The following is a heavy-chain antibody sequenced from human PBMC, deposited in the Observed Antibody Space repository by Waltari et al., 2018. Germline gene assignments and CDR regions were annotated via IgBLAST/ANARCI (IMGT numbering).Heavy chain of an antibody. CDR3: ARSYYYDRRANYPSLGAFDS. CDR2: IIPLFGTP. V-gene: IGHV1-69*12. J-gene: IGHJ4*02. D-gene: IGHD3-22*01. Sequence: QVQLVQSGAEVKQPGSSMKVSCKASGDTFRRYAISWVRQAPGQGLEWMGGIIPLFGTPIYAQKFQGRATMTADEPTSTAYVELRSLKSEDTAVYFCARSYYYDRRANYPSLGAFDSWGQGTLVTVAS. CDR1: GDTFRRYA.